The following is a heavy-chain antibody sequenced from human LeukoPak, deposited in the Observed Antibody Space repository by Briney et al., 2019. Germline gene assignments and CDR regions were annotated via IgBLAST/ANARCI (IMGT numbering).Heavy chain of an antibody. Sequence: GGSLRLSCAASGFTFSSYAMHWVRQAPGKGLEWVAVISYDGSNKYYADSMKGRFTISRDNSKNTLYLQMNSLRAEDTAVYYCARDSRLRDGLDYWGQGTLVTVSS. V-gene: IGHV3-30*04. CDR2: ISYDGSNK. J-gene: IGHJ4*02. CDR1: GFTFSSYA. D-gene: IGHD4-17*01. CDR3: ARDSRLRDGLDY.